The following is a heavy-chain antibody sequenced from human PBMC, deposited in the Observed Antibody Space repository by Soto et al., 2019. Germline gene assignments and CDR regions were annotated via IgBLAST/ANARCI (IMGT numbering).Heavy chain of an antibody. J-gene: IGHJ4*02. CDR3: ATGNACEVLLAY. CDR2: IYYRWST. CDR1: GHSSHSGGYY. V-gene: IGHV4-31*03. Sequence: TMAPNCTVSGHSSHSGGYYWSWIRQHAGTGLEWIGYIYYRWSTYYNPSLKSRVTISLDTSKNQFSLRLNSVTAADTAVYHCATGNACEVLLAYWRQGTLVTVSA.